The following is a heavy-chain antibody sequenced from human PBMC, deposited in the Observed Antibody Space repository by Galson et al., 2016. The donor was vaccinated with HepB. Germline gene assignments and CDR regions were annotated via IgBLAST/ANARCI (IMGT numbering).Heavy chain of an antibody. J-gene: IGHJ4*02. CDR3: AKRHEYCPPVGCSVDS. CDR1: GFTFNRRG. Sequence: SLRLSCAASGFTFNRRGMHWVRQAPGKGLEWVAADSMDGRRKFYADSVKGRFTISRDNSNNMLFLQMSSLRVDDTAVYYCAKRHEYCPPVGCSVDSWGQGTLIIVSS. V-gene: IGHV3-30*18. D-gene: IGHD2/OR15-2a*01. CDR2: DSMDGRRK.